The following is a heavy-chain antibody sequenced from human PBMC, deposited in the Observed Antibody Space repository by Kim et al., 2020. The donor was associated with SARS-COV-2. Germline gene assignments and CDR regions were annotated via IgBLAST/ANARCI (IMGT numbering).Heavy chain of an antibody. D-gene: IGHD3-9*01. CDR3: ARDPDYDSLTCYYQG. CDR1: GYTFTSYG. V-gene: IGHV1-18*01. J-gene: IGHJ4*02. Sequence: ASVKVSCKASGYTFTSYGISWVRQAPGQGLEWMGWISAYNGNTNYAQKLQGRVTMTTDTSTSTAYMELRSLRSDDTAVYYCARDPDYDSLTCYYQGWGQGTLVTVSS. CDR2: ISAYNGNT.